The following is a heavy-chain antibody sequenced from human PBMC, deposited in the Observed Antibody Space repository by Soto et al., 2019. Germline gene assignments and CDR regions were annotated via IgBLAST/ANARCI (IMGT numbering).Heavy chain of an antibody. D-gene: IGHD2-2*02. Sequence: GESLKISCKGSGYSFTSYWIGWVRQMPGKGLEWMGIIYPGDSDTRYSPSVQGQVTISADKSISTAYLQWSSLKASDTAMYYCARHRGDCSSTSCYTLGAFDIWGQGTMVTVSS. V-gene: IGHV5-51*01. J-gene: IGHJ3*02. CDR3: ARHRGDCSSTSCYTLGAFDI. CDR2: IYPGDSDT. CDR1: GYSFTSYW.